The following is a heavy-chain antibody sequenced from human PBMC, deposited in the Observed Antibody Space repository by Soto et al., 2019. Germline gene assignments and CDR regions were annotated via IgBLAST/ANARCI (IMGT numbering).Heavy chain of an antibody. CDR2: IYTSGST. J-gene: IGHJ4*02. CDR1: GGSISSYY. V-gene: IGHV4-4*07. Sequence: SATLSLTCTVSGGSISSYYWSWIRRHAGKGLEWIGRIYTSGSTNYNPSLKSRVTISVDTSKNQFSLKLSSVTAADTAVYYCARERANYGGNNAQYYFDYWGQGTLVTVSS. D-gene: IGHD4-17*01. CDR3: ARERANYGGNNAQYYFDY.